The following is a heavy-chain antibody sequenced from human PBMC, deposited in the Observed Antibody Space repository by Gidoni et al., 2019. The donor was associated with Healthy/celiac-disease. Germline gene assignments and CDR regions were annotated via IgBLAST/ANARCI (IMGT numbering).Heavy chain of an antibody. CDR1: GGSISSSRYY. D-gene: IGHD4-4*01. J-gene: IGHJ1*01. CDR2: IYYSGST. CDR3: ARPTGPAGQYFQH. V-gene: IGHV4-39*01. Sequence: QLQLQESGPGLVKPSETLSLTCTVSGGSISSSRYYWGWIRQPPGKGLEWIGSIYYSGSTYYNPSLKSRVTISVDTSKNQFSLKLSSVTAADTAVYYCARPTGPAGQYFQHWGQGTLVTVSS.